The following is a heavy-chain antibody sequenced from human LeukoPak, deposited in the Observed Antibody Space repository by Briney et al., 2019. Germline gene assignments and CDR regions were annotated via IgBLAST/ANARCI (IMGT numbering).Heavy chain of an antibody. CDR2: SA. Sequence: GGSLRLSCAASGFTFSNYALSWVRQTPGKGLEWVSTSAYYADSLKGRFTISRDNSKNTLYLQINSPRAEDTAVYYCARVVEGYWGQGTLVTDPS. J-gene: IGHJ4*02. CDR3: ARVVEGY. D-gene: IGHD3-22*01. V-gene: IGHV3-23*05. CDR1: GFTFSNYA.